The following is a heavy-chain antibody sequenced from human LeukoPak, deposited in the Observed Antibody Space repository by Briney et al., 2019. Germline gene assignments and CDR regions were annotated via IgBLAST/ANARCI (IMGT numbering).Heavy chain of an antibody. Sequence: KTSETLSLTCTVSGGSISSYYWSWIRQPPGKGLEWIGYIYYSGSTNYNPSLKSRVTISVDTSKNQFSLKLSSVTAADTAVYYCARSEGSTSTPFDPWGQGTLVTVSS. D-gene: IGHD2-2*01. J-gene: IGHJ5*02. V-gene: IGHV4-59*01. CDR3: ARSEGSTSTPFDP. CDR1: GGSISSYY. CDR2: IYYSGST.